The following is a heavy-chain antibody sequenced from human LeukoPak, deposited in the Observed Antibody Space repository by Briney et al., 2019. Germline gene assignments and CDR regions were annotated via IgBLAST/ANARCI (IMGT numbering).Heavy chain of an antibody. CDR2: INSDGSST. CDR1: GFTFSSYW. CDR3: ARAERRTRFDP. J-gene: IGHJ5*02. Sequence: GGSLRLSCAASGFTFSSYWMHWVRQAPGKGLVWVSRINSDGSSTSYTDSVKGRFTISRDNAKNTLYLQMNSLRAEDTAVYYCARAERRTRFDPWGQGTLVTVSS. V-gene: IGHV3-74*01. D-gene: IGHD6-25*01.